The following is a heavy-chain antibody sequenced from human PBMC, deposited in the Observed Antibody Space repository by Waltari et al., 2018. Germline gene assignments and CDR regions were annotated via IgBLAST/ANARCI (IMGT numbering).Heavy chain of an antibody. CDR2: VNPNSGNT. V-gene: IGHV1-8*03. CDR1: GYTFTSYD. CDR3: AASWGYGDDAFDI. J-gene: IGHJ3*02. D-gene: IGHD2-15*01. Sequence: VQMVQSRAEVKKPGASVKVSCTASGYTFTSYDINWVQQATRQGVERLDWVNPNSGNTCYAQKFQGRVAITSNTSISTAYMALSSLRSEDTAVYYCAASWGYGDDAFDIWGQGTMVTVSS.